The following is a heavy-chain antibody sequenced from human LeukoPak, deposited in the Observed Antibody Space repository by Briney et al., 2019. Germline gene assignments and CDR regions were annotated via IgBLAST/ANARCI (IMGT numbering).Heavy chain of an antibody. CDR1: EFTFSNYA. CDR2: ISGSGGST. V-gene: IGHV3-23*01. D-gene: IGHD3-16*01. Sequence: PGRSLRLSCAASEFTFSNYAMSWVRQAPGKGLEWVSAISGSGGSTYYADSVKGRFTISRDNFKNTLSLQVNSLRAEDTAMYYCAKDDDWGRYKHWGQGTLVTVSS. J-gene: IGHJ1*01. CDR3: AKDDDWGRYKH.